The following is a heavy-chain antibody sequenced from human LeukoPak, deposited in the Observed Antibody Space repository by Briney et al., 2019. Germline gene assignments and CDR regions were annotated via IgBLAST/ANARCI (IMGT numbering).Heavy chain of an antibody. Sequence: SETLSLTCTVSGGSNSGHYWSWISQPPGKGLEWIGHIYYSGSTNYNPSLKSRVTMSVHTSKNQFSLKVTSVTAADTAVYYYAGRGESYGDNRLDPWGQGLLVTVSS. CDR3: AGRGESYGDNRLDP. D-gene: IGHD1-26*01. CDR2: IYYSGST. V-gene: IGHV4-59*08. CDR1: GGSNSGHY. J-gene: IGHJ5*02.